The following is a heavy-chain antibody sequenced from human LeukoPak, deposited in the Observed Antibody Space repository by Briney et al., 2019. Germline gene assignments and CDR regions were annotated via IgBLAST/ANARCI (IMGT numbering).Heavy chain of an antibody. J-gene: IGHJ4*02. CDR1: GGSFSGYY. D-gene: IGHD2-15*01. CDR3: AKECEDSYFDY. CDR2: INHSGST. V-gene: IGHV4-34*01. Sequence: SETLSLTRAVYGGSFSGYYWSWIRQPPGKGLEWIGEINHSGSTNYNPSLKSRVTISVDTSKNQFSLKLSSVTAADTAVYYCAKECEDSYFDYWGQGTLVTVSS.